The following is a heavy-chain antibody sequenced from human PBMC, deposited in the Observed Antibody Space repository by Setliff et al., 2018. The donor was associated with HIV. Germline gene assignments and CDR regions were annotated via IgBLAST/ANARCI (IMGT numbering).Heavy chain of an antibody. Sequence: PSETLSLTCAVYGGSFSGFYWTWIRQSPGMGLEWIGEINKSGSTTFNPSLKSRVTMSVDASKNQFSLKLSSVTAADTAVYYCARDKRYYYDSSIYWYFDLWGRGTLVTVSS. CDR3: ARDKRYYYDSSIYWYFDL. CDR2: INKSGST. CDR1: GGSFSGFY. V-gene: IGHV4-34*01. D-gene: IGHD3-22*01. J-gene: IGHJ2*01.